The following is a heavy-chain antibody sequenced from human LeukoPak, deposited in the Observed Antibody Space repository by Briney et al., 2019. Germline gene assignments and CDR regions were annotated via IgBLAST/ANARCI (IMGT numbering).Heavy chain of an antibody. CDR3: ARDAGLSGTISVDY. Sequence: GASVKVSCKASGYTFTSYGISWVRQAPGQGRERMGCISAYNGNTNYAQKLQGRVTMTTDTSTSTAYMELRSLRSDDTAVYYCARDAGLSGTISVDYWGQGTLVTVSS. J-gene: IGHJ4*02. D-gene: IGHD3-10*01. CDR1: GYTFTSYG. V-gene: IGHV1-18*01. CDR2: ISAYNGNT.